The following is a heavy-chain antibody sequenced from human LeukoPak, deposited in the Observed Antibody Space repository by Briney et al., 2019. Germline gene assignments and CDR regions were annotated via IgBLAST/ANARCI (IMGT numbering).Heavy chain of an antibody. CDR2: ISGSGGST. Sequence: PGGSLRLSCAASGFTFSSYAMSWVRQAPGKGLEWVSAISGSGGSTYYADSVKGRFTISRDNSKNTLYLQMNSLRAEDTAVYYCARKSSSSWYVYFDYWGQGTLVTVSS. J-gene: IGHJ4*02. D-gene: IGHD6-13*01. V-gene: IGHV3-23*01. CDR3: ARKSSSSWYVYFDY. CDR1: GFTFSSYA.